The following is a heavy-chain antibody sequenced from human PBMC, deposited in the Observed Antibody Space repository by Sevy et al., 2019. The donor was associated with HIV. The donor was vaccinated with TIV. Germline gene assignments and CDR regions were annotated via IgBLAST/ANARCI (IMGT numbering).Heavy chain of an antibody. CDR3: ARDVSGGERLGQLSAYFDY. CDR2: ISFNGGNK. D-gene: IGHD3-16*02. Sequence: GGSLRLSCAASGFPFTTYAVHWVRQAPGKGLEWVAVISFNGGNKFYADSVRGRFTISRDNSENTMYLQMNSLRVEDTVMYYCARDVSGGERLGQLSAYFDYWGQGTLVTVSS. J-gene: IGHJ4*02. V-gene: IGHV3-30-3*01. CDR1: GFPFTTYA.